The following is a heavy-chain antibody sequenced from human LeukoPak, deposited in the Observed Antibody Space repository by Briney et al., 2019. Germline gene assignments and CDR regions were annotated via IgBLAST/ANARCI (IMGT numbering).Heavy chain of an antibody. J-gene: IGHJ4*02. D-gene: IGHD2-21*02. CDR1: GGSISSYY. V-gene: IGHV4-59*12. CDR3: TREAINCGGDCYLDY. CDR2: LYYSGST. Sequence: TLSLTCTVSGGSISSYYWSWIRQPPGKGLEWIGYLYYSGSTNYNPSLKSRVTISVDTSKNQFSLKLSSVTAADTAVYYCTREAINCGGDCYLDYWGQGTLVTVSS.